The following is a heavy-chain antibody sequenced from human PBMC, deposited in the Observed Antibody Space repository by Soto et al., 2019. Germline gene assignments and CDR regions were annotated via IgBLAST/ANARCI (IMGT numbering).Heavy chain of an antibody. Sequence: GASVKVSCKASGYTFTSYGISWVRQAPGQGLEWMGWISAYNGNTNYAQKLQGRVTMTTDTSTSTAYMELRSLRSDDTAVYYCARDRISPRYYYGIDVWGQGTTVTVSS. CDR3: ARDRISPRYYYGIDV. D-gene: IGHD2-15*01. CDR2: ISAYNGNT. J-gene: IGHJ6*02. CDR1: GYTFTSYG. V-gene: IGHV1-18*04.